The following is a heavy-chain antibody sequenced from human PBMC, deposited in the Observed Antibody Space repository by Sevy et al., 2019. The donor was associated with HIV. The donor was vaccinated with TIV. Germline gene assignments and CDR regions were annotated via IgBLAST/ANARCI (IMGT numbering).Heavy chain of an antibody. J-gene: IGHJ4*02. CDR2: ISGSGGSGDKT. Sequence: GGSLRLSCAASGFTFSSYAMNWVRQAPGKGLEWVSGISGSGGSGDKTNYADSVKVRFTISRDDSKNSLYLQLNSLRAEDTAIYYCARKYDSSGYFDYWGQGTLVTVSS. CDR1: GFTFSSYA. CDR3: ARKYDSSGYFDY. V-gene: IGHV3-23*01. D-gene: IGHD3-22*01.